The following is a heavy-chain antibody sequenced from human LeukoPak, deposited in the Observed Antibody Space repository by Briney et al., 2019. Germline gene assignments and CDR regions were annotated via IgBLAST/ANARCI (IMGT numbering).Heavy chain of an antibody. D-gene: IGHD2-2*01. CDR1: GYSISNGYY. Sequence: SETLSLTCTVSGYSISNGYYWSWIRQPPGKGLEWIGYIYYSGSTYYNPSLKSRVTISVDTSKNQFSLKLSSVTAADTAVYYCARMRDVVVPAALDCWGQGTLVTVSS. V-gene: IGHV4-30-4*08. CDR3: ARMRDVVVPAALDC. J-gene: IGHJ4*02. CDR2: IYYSGST.